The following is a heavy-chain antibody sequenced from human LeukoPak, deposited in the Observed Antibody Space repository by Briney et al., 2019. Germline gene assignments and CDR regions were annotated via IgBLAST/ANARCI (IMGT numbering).Heavy chain of an antibody. Sequence: GGSLRLSCAASGFTFSSYEMHWVRQAPGKGLEWVAIIWYDGSDKYYADSVRGRFAISRGNSKNTLYLQMNSLRAEDTAVYYCGRVGCTGGSCKPYAYYATDVWGQGTTVTVSS. J-gene: IGHJ6*02. CDR2: IWYDGSDK. D-gene: IGHD2-15*01. CDR1: GFTFSSYE. CDR3: GRVGCTGGSCKPYAYYATDV. V-gene: IGHV3-33*08.